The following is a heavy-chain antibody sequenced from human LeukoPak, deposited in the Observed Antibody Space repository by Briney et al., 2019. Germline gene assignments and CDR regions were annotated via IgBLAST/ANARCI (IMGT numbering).Heavy chain of an antibody. CDR2: IWYDGSNK. J-gene: IGHJ5*02. CDR1: RFTFSSYG. V-gene: IGHV3-33*08. Sequence: GGSLRLSCEASRFTFSSYGMHWVRQAPGKGLEWVAVIWYDGSNKYYADSVKGRFTISRDNSKNTLYLQMNSLRAEDTAVYYCARAAYEYSSGKQNWFDPWGQGTLVTVSS. CDR3: ARAAYEYSSGKQNWFDP. D-gene: IGHD6-19*01.